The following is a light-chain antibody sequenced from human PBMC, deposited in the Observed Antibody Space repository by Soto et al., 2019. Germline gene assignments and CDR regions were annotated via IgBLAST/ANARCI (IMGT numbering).Light chain of an antibody. CDR1: QNVWSNY. CDR3: QRYGTAPPYT. J-gene: IGKJ2*01. CDR2: DAS. Sequence: EIVLTQSPATLSLSPGERATLSCMASQNVWSNYLAWYQQVPGQAPRLLIYDASTRATGVPDMFTGSGSGTDFTLTISRLEPEDFAVYYCQRYGTAPPYTFGQGTKLEI. V-gene: IGKV3-20*01.